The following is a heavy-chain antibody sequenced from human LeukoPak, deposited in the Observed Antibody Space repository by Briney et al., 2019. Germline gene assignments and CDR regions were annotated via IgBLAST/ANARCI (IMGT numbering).Heavy chain of an antibody. V-gene: IGHV4-59*01. Sequence: SETLSLACTVSGGSISSYYWSWIRQPPGKGLEWIGYIYYSGSTYYNPSLKSRVTISVDTSKNQFSLKLSSVTAADTAVYYCARESPTGTIHFDYWGQGTLVTVSS. D-gene: IGHD1-1*01. CDR2: IYYSGST. CDR3: ARESPTGTIHFDY. J-gene: IGHJ4*02. CDR1: GGSISSYY.